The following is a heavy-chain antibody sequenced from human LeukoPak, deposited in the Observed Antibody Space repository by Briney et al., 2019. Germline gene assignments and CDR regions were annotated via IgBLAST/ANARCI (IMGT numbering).Heavy chain of an antibody. D-gene: IGHD3-10*01. CDR1: GFTFSDYY. CDR2: ISSSGSTI. V-gene: IGHV3-11*01. J-gene: IGHJ6*02. CDR3: ARVSGYYYGSGSYSPVVDGMDV. Sequence: GGSLRLSCAASGFTFSDYYMSWIRQAPGKGLEWVSYISSSGSTIYYADSVKGRFAISRDNAKNSLYLQMNSLRAEDTAVYYCARVSGYYYGSGSYSPVVDGMDVWGQGTTVTVSS.